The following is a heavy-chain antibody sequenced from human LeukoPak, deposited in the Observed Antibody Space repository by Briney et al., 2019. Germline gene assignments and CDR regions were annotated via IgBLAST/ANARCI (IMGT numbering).Heavy chain of an antibody. D-gene: IGHD1-26*01. V-gene: IGHV1-69*13. CDR3: ARDLNGSYYWFDP. J-gene: IGHJ5*02. Sequence: GASVKVSCKASGGTFSSYAISWVRQAPGQGLEWMGGIIPIFGTANYAQKFQGRVTIIADESTSTAYMELSSLRSEDTAVYYCARDLNGSYYWFDPWGQGTLVTVSS. CDR2: IIPIFGTA. CDR1: GGTFSSYA.